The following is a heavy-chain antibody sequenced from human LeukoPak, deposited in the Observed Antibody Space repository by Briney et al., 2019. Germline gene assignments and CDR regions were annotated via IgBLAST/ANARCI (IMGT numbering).Heavy chain of an antibody. V-gene: IGHV3-23*01. Sequence: GGSLRLSCEASGFTFSDSAMSWVRQASGRGLEWVSLISASGGDSYYADSVKGRFTVSRDSSKNTLHLQMNSLRAEDTAVYYCARDIELSCWGQGTLVTVSS. CDR2: ISASGGDS. J-gene: IGHJ4*02. CDR3: ARDIELSC. D-gene: IGHD1-26*01. CDR1: GFTFSDSA.